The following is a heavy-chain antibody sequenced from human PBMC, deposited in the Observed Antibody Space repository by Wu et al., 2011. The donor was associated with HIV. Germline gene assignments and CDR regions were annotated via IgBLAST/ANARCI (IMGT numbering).Heavy chain of an antibody. CDR2: INPNSGDT. D-gene: IGHD3-22*01. J-gene: IGHJ2*01. V-gene: IGHV1-2*02. CDR1: GYTFTGYY. Sequence: QVQLMQSGAEVKKPGASVKVSCRASGYTFTGYYMHWVRQAPGQGLEWMGWINPNSGDTNYAQKFQGRVTMTRDTSISTAYMELSRLRSDDTAVYYCARGHVITMIVGPGYWYFDLWGRGTLVTVSS. CDR3: ARGHVITMIVGPGYWYFDL.